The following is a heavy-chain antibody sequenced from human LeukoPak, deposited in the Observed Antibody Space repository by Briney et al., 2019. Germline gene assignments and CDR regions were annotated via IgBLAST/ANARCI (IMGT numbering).Heavy chain of an antibody. V-gene: IGHV4-39*01. CDR3: ARVAVIAAAGNAFDI. Sequence: SETLSLTCTVSGGSISSSSYYWGWIRQPPGKGLEWIGSIYYGGSTYYNPSLKSRVTISVDTSKNQFSLKLSSVTAADTAVYYCARVAVIAAAGNAFDIWGQGTMVTVSS. CDR1: GGSISSSSYY. CDR2: IYYGGST. J-gene: IGHJ3*02. D-gene: IGHD6-13*01.